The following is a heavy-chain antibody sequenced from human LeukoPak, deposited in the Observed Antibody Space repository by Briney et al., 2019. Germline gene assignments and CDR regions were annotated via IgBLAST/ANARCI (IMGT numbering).Heavy chain of an antibody. J-gene: IGHJ6*03. CDR1: GASISSDAHY. D-gene: IGHD6-6*01. Sequence: SQTLSLTCTVSGASISSDAHYWNWIRQPAGKGLEWIGHISSSGSTNYNPSLESRVTISVDTSENPFSLKLSSVTAANTAVYYCAKDSREYSTSSFSLVFYYYMDVWGKGTTVTVS. CDR2: ISSSGST. V-gene: IGHV4-61*09. CDR3: AKDSREYSTSSFSLVFYYYMDV.